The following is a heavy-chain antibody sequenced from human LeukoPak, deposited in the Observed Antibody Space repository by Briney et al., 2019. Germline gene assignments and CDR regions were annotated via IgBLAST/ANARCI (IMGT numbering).Heavy chain of an antibody. CDR3: ARDSTSYYYGSGSYYNPNWFDP. CDR2: MNPNSGNT. V-gene: IGHV1-8*01. D-gene: IGHD3-10*01. Sequence: ASVKVSCKASGYTFTSYDINWVRQATGQGLEWMGWMNPNSGNTGYAQKFQGRVTMTRNTSISTAYMELSSLRSEDTAVYYCARDSTSYYYGSGSYYNPNWFDPWGQGTLVTVSS. J-gene: IGHJ5*02. CDR1: GYTFTSYD.